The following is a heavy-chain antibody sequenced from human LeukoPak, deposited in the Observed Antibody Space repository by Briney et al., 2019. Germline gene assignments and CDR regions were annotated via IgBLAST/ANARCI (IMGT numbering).Heavy chain of an antibody. D-gene: IGHD6-19*01. CDR3: ARAGRQWLAFDY. Sequence: PSETLSLTCTVSGGSISGYYWSWIRQPPGKGLEWIAYIYYSGSTNYNPSLKSRVTISQGTSKNQFSLRLSSVTAADTALYYCARAGRQWLAFDYWGQGTLVTVSS. CDR2: IYYSGST. CDR1: GGSISGYY. V-gene: IGHV4-59*01. J-gene: IGHJ4*02.